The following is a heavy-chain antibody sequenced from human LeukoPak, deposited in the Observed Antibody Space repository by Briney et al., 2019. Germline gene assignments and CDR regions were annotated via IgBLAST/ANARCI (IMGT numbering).Heavy chain of an antibody. CDR3: AREVYCGILTGYYTPGGIDY. Sequence: GASVKVSCKASGYTFTSYGISWVRQAPGQGLEWMGWISAYNVNTNYAQKLQGRVTMTTDPSTSTAYMELRSMRSDDTAVYYCAREVYCGILTGYYTPGGIDYWGQGTPVTVSS. D-gene: IGHD3-9*01. V-gene: IGHV1-18*04. CDR1: GYTFTSYG. J-gene: IGHJ4*02. CDR2: ISAYNVNT.